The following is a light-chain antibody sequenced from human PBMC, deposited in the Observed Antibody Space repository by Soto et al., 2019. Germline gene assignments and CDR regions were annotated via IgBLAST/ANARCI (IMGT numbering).Light chain of an antibody. V-gene: IGLV2-14*01. J-gene: IGLJ1*01. CDR3: SSYTRSTTQV. Sequence: QSVLTQPASVSGSPGQSITISCTGTSSDVGGYNYVPWYQQHPGKAPKVMIYEVTNRPSGVSNRFSGSKSGNTASLTISGLQAEDEADYYCSSYTRSTTQVFGTGTKVTVL. CDR1: SSDVGGYNY. CDR2: EVT.